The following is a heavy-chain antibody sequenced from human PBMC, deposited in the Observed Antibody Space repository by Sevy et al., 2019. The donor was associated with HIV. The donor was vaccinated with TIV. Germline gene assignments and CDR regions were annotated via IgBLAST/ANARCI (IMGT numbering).Heavy chain of an antibody. Sequence: GGSLRLSCAASGFTFSSYAMHWVRQAPGKGLEWVAVISYDGSNKYYADSVKGRFTISRDNSKNTLYLQMNSLRAEDTDVYYCAREGYSSGWHDAFDIWGQGTMVTVSS. D-gene: IGHD6-19*01. CDR3: AREGYSSGWHDAFDI. CDR1: GFTFSSYA. V-gene: IGHV3-30-3*01. J-gene: IGHJ3*02. CDR2: ISYDGSNK.